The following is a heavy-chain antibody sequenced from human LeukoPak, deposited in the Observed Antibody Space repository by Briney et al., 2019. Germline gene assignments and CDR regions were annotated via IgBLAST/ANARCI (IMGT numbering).Heavy chain of an antibody. V-gene: IGHV3-30*01. CDR1: GFTFSSYA. CDR2: ISYDGSNK. CDR3: ARDRSYYDILTGLDY. J-gene: IGHJ4*02. Sequence: GGSLRLSCAASGFTFSSYAMHWVRQAPGKGLEWVAVISYDGSNKYYAASVKGRFTISRDNSKNTLYLQMNSLRAEDTAVYYCARDRSYYDILTGLDYWGQGTLVTVSS. D-gene: IGHD3-9*01.